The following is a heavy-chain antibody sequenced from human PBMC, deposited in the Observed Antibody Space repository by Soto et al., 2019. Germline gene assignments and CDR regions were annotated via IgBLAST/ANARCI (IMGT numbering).Heavy chain of an antibody. CDR1: GFTFSSYS. V-gene: IGHV3-21*01. D-gene: IGHD3-9*01. CDR2: ISSSSSYI. CDR3: ARASPREDDILTGYYNWFDP. Sequence: EVQLVESGGGLVKPGGSLRLSCAASGFTFSSYSMNWVRQAPGKGLEWVSSISSSSSYIYYADSVKGRFTISRDNAKNSLYLQMNSLRAEDTAVYYCARASPREDDILTGYYNWFDPWGQGTLVTVSS. J-gene: IGHJ5*02.